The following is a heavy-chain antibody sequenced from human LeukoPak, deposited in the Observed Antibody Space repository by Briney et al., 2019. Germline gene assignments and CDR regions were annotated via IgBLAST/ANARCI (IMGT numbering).Heavy chain of an antibody. CDR1: GFTFSSYW. V-gene: IGHV3-7*01. D-gene: IGHD4-17*01. CDR2: IKQDGSEK. J-gene: IGHJ4*02. Sequence: PGGSLRLSCAASGFTFSSYWMSWVRQAPGKGLEWVANIKQDGSEKYYVDSVKGRFTISRDNAKNSLYLQMNSLRAEDTAVYYCAREPIYGDYVPFDYWGQGTLVTVSS. CDR3: AREPIYGDYVPFDY.